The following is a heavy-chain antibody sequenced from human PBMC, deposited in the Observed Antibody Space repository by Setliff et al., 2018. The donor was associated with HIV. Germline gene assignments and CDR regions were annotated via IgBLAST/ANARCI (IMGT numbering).Heavy chain of an antibody. CDR3: ARPQGAYSGYDHFDY. D-gene: IGHD5-12*01. Sequence: GGSLRLSCAASGFTFSSYWMTWVRQAPGKGLEWVANIKEDGSEKYYVDSVKGRFTISRDNAKNSLYLQMNSLRAEDTAVHYCARPQGAYSGYDHFDYRGQGTLVTVSS. J-gene: IGHJ4*02. CDR1: GFTFSSYW. CDR2: IKEDGSEK. V-gene: IGHV3-7*01.